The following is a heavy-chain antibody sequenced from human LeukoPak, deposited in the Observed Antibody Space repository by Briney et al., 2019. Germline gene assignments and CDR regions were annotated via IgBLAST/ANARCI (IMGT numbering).Heavy chain of an antibody. CDR2: ISGSGGST. Sequence: PGGSLRPSCAASGFTFSSYAMSWVRQAPGEGLEWVSAISGSGGSTYYADSVKGRFTISRDNSKDTLYLQMNSLRAEDTAVDYCAKRGGYSGYKFDYWGQGTLVTVSS. CDR3: AKRGGYSGYKFDY. V-gene: IGHV3-23*01. D-gene: IGHD5-12*01. J-gene: IGHJ4*02. CDR1: GFTFSSYA.